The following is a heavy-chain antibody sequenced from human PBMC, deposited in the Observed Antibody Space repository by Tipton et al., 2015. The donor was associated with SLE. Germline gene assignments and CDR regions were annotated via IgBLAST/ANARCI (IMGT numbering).Heavy chain of an antibody. D-gene: IGHD5-18*01. V-gene: IGHV4-38-2*01. Sequence: TLSLTCAVSAYSLSTGYHWGWIRQPPGKGVEWIASIHHSGNTYYNPSLKSRLAISIDTSKNQFSLKLTSVTAADSAVYYCARGDSYGYGNFDSWGQGTLVTVSS. J-gene: IGHJ4*02. CDR1: AYSLSTGYH. CDR2: IHHSGNT. CDR3: ARGDSYGYGNFDS.